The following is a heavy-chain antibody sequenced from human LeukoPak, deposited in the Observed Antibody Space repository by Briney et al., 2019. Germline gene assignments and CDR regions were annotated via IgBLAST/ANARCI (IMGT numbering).Heavy chain of an antibody. CDR3: AARTNSLSFEI. D-gene: IGHD4-23*01. Sequence: GGSLRLSCATSGFIFTSYAMHWVRQAPGKGLEWVSSVTTSGDRTFYADSVRGRFTIPRDNSKNTLFLQMNSLIAEDTAVYYCAARTNSLSFEIWGQGTMVTVSS. V-gene: IGHV3-23*01. CDR1: GFIFTSYA. J-gene: IGHJ3*02. CDR2: VTTSGDRT.